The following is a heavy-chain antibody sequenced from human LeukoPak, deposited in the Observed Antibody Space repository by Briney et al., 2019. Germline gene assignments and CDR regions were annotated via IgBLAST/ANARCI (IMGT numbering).Heavy chain of an antibody. CDR2: IYYSGST. CDR1: AGSISNYY. J-gene: IGHJ4*02. CDR3: ARRGDYDILTGYYFHY. Sequence: SETLSLTCTVSAGSISNYYWSWIRQPPGKGLEWIGYIYYSGSTNYNPSLKSRVTISIDTSKNQFSLKLSSVTAVDTAVYYCARRGDYDILTGYYFHYWGQGTLVTVSS. V-gene: IGHV4-59*01. D-gene: IGHD3-9*01.